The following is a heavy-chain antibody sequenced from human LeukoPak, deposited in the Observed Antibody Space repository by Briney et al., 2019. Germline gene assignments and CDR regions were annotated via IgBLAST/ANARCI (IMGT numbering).Heavy chain of an antibody. J-gene: IGHJ5*02. CDR3: ARVVGRNWFDP. CDR2: IYYSGST. V-gene: IGHV4-31*03. Sequence: NPSETLSLTCTVSGGSISSGGYYWSWIRQHPGKGLEWIGYIYYSGSTYYNPSLKSRVTISVDTSKNQFSLKLSSVTAADTAVYYCARVVGRNWFDPWGQGTLVTVSS. D-gene: IGHD1-26*01. CDR1: GGSISSGGYY.